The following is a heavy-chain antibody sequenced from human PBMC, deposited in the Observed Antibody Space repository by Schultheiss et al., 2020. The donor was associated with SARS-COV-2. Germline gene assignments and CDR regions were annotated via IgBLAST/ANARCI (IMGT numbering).Heavy chain of an antibody. CDR3: AREHSNVLDP. J-gene: IGHJ5*02. D-gene: IGHD4-11*01. V-gene: IGHV3-9*01. CDR2: ISWNSGSI. CDR1: GFTFDDYA. Sequence: SLKISFAASGFTFDDYAMRWVRQAPGKGLEWVSGISWNSGSIGYADSVKGRFTISRDNAKNSLYLQMNSLRDEDTAVYYCAREHSNVLDPWGQGTLVTVSS.